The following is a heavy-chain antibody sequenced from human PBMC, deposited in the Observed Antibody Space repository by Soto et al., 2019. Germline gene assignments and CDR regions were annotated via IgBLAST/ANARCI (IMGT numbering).Heavy chain of an antibody. CDR1: GFTFSSYA. D-gene: IGHD6-19*01. Sequence: PGGSLRLSCAASGFTFSSYAMSWVRQAPGKGLEWVSAISGSGGSTYYADSVKGRFTISRDNSKNTLYLQMNSLRAEDTAVYYCAKDPQLHLSSGWYYFDYWGQGTLVTVSS. J-gene: IGHJ4*02. V-gene: IGHV3-23*01. CDR2: ISGSGGST. CDR3: AKDPQLHLSSGWYYFDY.